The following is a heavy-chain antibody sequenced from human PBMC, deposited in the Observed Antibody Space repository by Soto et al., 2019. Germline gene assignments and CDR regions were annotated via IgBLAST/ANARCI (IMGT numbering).Heavy chain of an antibody. CDR3: ARSMFGELGS. CDR1: GCSINDYF. D-gene: IGHD3-10*02. V-gene: IGHV4-59*01. J-gene: IGHJ5*02. Sequence: XETLSIACTVSGCSINDYFWSWIRQPPGKGLEWIAYIHYGGSTNYNPSLKSRVTISVDRSKNQFSLKLTSMTAADTAVYYCARSMFGELGSWGPGPLATVSS. CDR2: IHYGGST.